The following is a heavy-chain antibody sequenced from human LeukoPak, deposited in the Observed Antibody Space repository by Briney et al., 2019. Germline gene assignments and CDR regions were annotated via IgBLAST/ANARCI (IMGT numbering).Heavy chain of an antibody. V-gene: IGHV3-30*02. D-gene: IGHD1-26*01. Sequence: GGSLRLSCAASGFTFTSYGMHWVRQAPGKGLEWVAFSHYDGSSGNYAESVKGRFTISRDNSKKTLYLQMDSLRAEDTAVYYCARNLLGWELHYFDYWGQGTLVTVSS. CDR1: GFTFTSYG. CDR2: SHYDGSSG. J-gene: IGHJ4*02. CDR3: ARNLLGWELHYFDY.